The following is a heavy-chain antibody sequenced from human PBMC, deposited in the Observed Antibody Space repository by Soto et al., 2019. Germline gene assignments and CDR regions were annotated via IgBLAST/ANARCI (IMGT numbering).Heavy chain of an antibody. CDR3: AKGRGFYSDNYFDP. J-gene: IGHJ5*02. D-gene: IGHD3-22*01. CDR2: IYSSGNA. V-gene: IGHV4-4*07. Sequence: WTWIRLPAGKGLEWIGHIYSSGNANYNPSLKSRVTMSLDTSTNQVSLSLKSVTAADTPIYSCAKGRGFYSDNYFDPWCQGNPFTVST.